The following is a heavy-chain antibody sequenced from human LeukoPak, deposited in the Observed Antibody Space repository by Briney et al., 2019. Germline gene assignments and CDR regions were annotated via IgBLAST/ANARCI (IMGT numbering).Heavy chain of an antibody. Sequence: SETLSLTCTVSGGSISSSSYYWGWIRQPPGKGLEWIGSIYYSGSTYYNPSLKSRVTISVDTSKNQFSLKLSSVTAADTAVYYCARDGDYAILTGFSHDSFDIWGQGTMVTVSS. CDR3: ARDGDYAILTGFSHDSFDI. CDR2: IYYSGST. D-gene: IGHD3-9*01. CDR1: GGSISSSSYY. V-gene: IGHV4-39*07. J-gene: IGHJ3*02.